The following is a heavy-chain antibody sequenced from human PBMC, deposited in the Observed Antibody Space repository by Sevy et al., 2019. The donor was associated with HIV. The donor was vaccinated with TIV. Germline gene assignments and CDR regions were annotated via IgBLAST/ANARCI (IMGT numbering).Heavy chain of an antibody. J-gene: IGHJ3*01. CDR3: AKALNPALESMIEVILRTLKGFDV. CDR2: ISGPGLST. CDR1: GFTFNTHA. Sequence: GESLKISCTASGFTFNTHAMTWVRQAPGKGLEWVSVISGPGLSTYYADSVKGRFTISRDNSQNTLYLQMNSLRVDDTATYYCAKALNPALESMIEVILRTLKGFDVWGQGTMVTVSS. V-gene: IGHV3-23*01. D-gene: IGHD3-22*01.